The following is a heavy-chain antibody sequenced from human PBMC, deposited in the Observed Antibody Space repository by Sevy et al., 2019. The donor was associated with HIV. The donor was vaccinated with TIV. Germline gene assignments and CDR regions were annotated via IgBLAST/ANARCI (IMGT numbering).Heavy chain of an antibody. J-gene: IGHJ6*02. CDR2: INPSGGST. CDR3: ARGQTTVVTLYYYGMDV. D-gene: IGHD4-17*01. CDR1: GYTFTSYY. V-gene: IGHV1-46*01. Sequence: ASVKVSCKASGYTFTSYYMHWVRQAPGQGLEWMGIINPSGGSTSYAPKFQGRVTMTRDPSTCTVYLELSSLRSEDTDVYYCARGQTTVVTLYYYGMDVWGQGTTVTVSS.